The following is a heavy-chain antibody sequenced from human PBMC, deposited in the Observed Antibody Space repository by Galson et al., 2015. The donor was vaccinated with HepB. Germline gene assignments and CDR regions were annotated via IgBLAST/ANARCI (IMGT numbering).Heavy chain of an antibody. Sequence: QSGAEVKKPGASVKVSCKASGGTFSSYAISWVRQAPGQGLEWMGGIIPIFGTANYAQKFQGRVTITADESTSTAYMELSSLRSEDTAVYYCAREPYYDILTETIGWGYYYYGMDVWGQGTTVTVSS. CDR2: IIPIFGTA. D-gene: IGHD3-9*01. J-gene: IGHJ6*02. V-gene: IGHV1-69*13. CDR3: AREPYYDILTETIGWGYYYYGMDV. CDR1: GGTFSSYA.